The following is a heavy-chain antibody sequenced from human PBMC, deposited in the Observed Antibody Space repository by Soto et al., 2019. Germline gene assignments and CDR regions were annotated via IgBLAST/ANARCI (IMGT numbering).Heavy chain of an antibody. Sequence: QVQLQESGPGLVKPSQTLSLTCTVSGGSISSGDYYWSWIRQPPGKGLEWIGYIYYSGRTYYNPSLKSRVTISVDTSKNQSPLKLSSVTAAETAVYYCASNSYGYTVYDYWGQGTLVTVSS. D-gene: IGHD5-18*01. J-gene: IGHJ4*02. CDR2: IYYSGRT. CDR1: GGSISSGDYY. CDR3: ASNSYGYTVYDY. V-gene: IGHV4-30-4*01.